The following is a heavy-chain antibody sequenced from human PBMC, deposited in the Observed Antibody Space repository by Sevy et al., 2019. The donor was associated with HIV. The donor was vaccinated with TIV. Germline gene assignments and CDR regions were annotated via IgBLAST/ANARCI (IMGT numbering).Heavy chain of an antibody. CDR2: IYYSGST. CDR1: GGSISSYY. CDR3: ARDRVEYYGSGRYHDAFDI. Sequence: SETLSLTCTVSGGSISSYYWSWIRQPPGKGLEWIGYIYYSGSTNYNPSLKSRVTISVDTSKNQFSLKLGSVTAADTAVYYCARDRVEYYGSGRYHDAFDIWGQGTMVTVSS. V-gene: IGHV4-59*13. D-gene: IGHD3-10*01. J-gene: IGHJ3*02.